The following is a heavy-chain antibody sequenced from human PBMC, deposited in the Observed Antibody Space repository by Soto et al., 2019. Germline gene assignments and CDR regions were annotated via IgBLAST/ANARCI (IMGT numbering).Heavy chain of an antibody. Sequence: GGSLRLSCAASGFTFSSYGMHWVRQAPGKGLEWVAVIWYDGSNKYYADSVKGRFTISRDNSKNTLYLQMNSLRAEDTAVYYCARFKPQAAAGLMDVWGKGTTVTVSS. J-gene: IGHJ6*04. CDR2: IWYDGSNK. V-gene: IGHV3-33*01. CDR3: ARFKPQAAAGLMDV. D-gene: IGHD6-13*01. CDR1: GFTFSSYG.